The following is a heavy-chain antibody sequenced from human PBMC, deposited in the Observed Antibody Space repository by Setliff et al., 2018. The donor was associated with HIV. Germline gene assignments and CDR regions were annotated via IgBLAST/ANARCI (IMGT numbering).Heavy chain of an antibody. V-gene: IGHV4-39*01. D-gene: IGHD5-18*01. CDR1: GGSISSSSYY. J-gene: IGHJ4*02. CDR3: ARALYSYGPFDY. CDR2: IYYSGST. Sequence: PSETLSLTCTVSGGSISSSSYYWGWIRQPPGKGLEWIGSIYYSGSTYYNPSLKSRVTISVDTSKNQFSLKLSSVTAADTAVYYCARALYSYGPFDYWGQGTLVTVSS.